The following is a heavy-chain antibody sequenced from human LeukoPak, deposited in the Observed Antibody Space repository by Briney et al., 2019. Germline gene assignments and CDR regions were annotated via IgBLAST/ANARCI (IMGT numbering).Heavy chain of an antibody. V-gene: IGHV1-2*02. CDR1: GYTFTGYY. CDR3: ARESTKVLRFLEWLPNPYYYYYYMDV. Sequence: ASVKVSCKASGYTFTGYYMHWVRQAPGQGLEWMGWINPNSGGTNYAQKFQGRVTMTRDTSISTAYMELSRLRSDDTAVYYCARESTKVLRFLEWLPNPYYYYYYMDVWGKGTTVTVSS. CDR2: INPNSGGT. D-gene: IGHD3-3*01. J-gene: IGHJ6*03.